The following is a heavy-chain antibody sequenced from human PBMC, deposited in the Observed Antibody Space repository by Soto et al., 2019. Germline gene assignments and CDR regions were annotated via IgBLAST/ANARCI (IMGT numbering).Heavy chain of an antibody. CDR2: IYYSGST. V-gene: IGHV4-61*01. D-gene: IGHD1-1*01. Sequence: SDTLSLTCSVSGGAISRGTNYWGWVRRALGKGLEWIGYIYYSGSTNYNPSLKSRVTISVDTSKNQFSLKLSSVTAADTAVYYCARVTGTPHPEWFWFDPWGQGTLVTVSS. J-gene: IGHJ5*02. CDR3: ARVTGTPHPEWFWFDP. CDR1: GGAISRGTNY.